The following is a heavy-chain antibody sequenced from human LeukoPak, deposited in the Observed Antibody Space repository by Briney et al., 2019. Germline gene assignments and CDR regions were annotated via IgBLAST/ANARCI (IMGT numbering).Heavy chain of an antibody. CDR2: IKPDGTEK. V-gene: IGHV3-7*01. CDR3: ARDASAYY. D-gene: IGHD3-3*01. CDR1: GLNFSRYW. Sequence: GGSLRLSCAAPGLNFSRYWMSWVRQAPGKGLEWVATIKPDGTEKYYVDSVKGRFTISRDNARNSLYLQMDSLRAEDTAVYYCARDASAYYWGQGTLVTVSS. J-gene: IGHJ4*02.